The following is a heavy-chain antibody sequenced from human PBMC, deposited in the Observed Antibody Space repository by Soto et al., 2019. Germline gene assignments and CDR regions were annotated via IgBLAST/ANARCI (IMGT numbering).Heavy chain of an antibody. V-gene: IGHV3-7*03. J-gene: IGHJ4*02. Sequence: GGSLRLSCAASGFTFSSYWMSWVRQAPGKGLEWVANIKQDGSEKYYVDSVKGRFTISRDNAKNSLYLQMNSLRAEDTAVYYCAKATYYYDSSGYFHFDYWGQGTLVTVSS. D-gene: IGHD3-22*01. CDR1: GFTFSSYW. CDR2: IKQDGSEK. CDR3: AKATYYYDSSGYFHFDY.